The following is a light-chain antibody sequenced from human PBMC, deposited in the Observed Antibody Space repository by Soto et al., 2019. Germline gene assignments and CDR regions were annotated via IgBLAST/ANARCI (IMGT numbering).Light chain of an antibody. J-gene: IGLJ3*02. Sequence: QLVLTQPPSASGTPGQRVTISCSGSSSNIGSNTVNWYQQLPGTAPKLLIYSNNQRPSGVPDRFSGSKSGTSASLAISGLQSKDEADYYCAAWDDSLNGWVFGGGTKLTVL. V-gene: IGLV1-44*01. CDR3: AAWDDSLNGWV. CDR1: SSNIGSNT. CDR2: SNN.